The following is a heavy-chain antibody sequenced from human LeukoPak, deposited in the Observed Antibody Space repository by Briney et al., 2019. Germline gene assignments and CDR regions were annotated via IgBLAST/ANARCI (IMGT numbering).Heavy chain of an antibody. CDR1: GFTFSKAW. D-gene: IGHD5-12*01. Sequence: GGPRRLAYAASGFTFSKAWMSWVSQAAGKGPEWVARSKTKTDGVTTDYAAPATARFNISRDDSKNTVYLQVTSMKIEDTAVYFCTGFETSGPDAFDIWGRGRMVTVSS. CDR3: TGFETSGPDAFDI. CDR2: SKTKTDGVTT. V-gene: IGHV3-15*01. J-gene: IGHJ3*02.